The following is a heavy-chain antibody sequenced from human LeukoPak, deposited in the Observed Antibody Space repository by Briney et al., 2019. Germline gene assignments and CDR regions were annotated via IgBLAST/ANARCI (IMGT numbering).Heavy chain of an antibody. CDR2: IYYSGST. V-gene: IGHV4-39*01. CDR1: GDSVSNDKYY. J-gene: IGHJ4*02. CDR3: ARLGWWDS. D-gene: IGHD2-15*01. Sequence: PSETLSLTCTVSGDSVSNDKYYWGWIRQPPGKGLEWIGSIYYSGSTYYNPSLNSRVTISVDTSKNQFSLKLSSVTAADTAVYCCARLGWWDSWGQGTLVTVSS.